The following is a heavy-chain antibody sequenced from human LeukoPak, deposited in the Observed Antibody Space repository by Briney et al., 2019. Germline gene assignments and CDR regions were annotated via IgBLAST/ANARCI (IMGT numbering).Heavy chain of an antibody. CDR1: GFTFSSYA. D-gene: IGHD3-9*01. J-gene: IGHJ4*02. CDR2: ISGSGGST. Sequence: GGSLRLSCAASGFTFSSYAMSWVRQAPGKGLEWVSAISGSGGSTYYADSVKGRFTISRDNSKNTLYLQMNSLRAEDTAVYYCARAESDYDILTGYYLDYWGQGTLVTVSS. V-gene: IGHV3-23*01. CDR3: ARAESDYDILTGYYLDY.